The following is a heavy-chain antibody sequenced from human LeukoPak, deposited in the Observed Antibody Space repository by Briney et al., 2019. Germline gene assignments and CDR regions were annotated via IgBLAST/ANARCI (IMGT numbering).Heavy chain of an antibody. D-gene: IGHD3-9*01. CDR1: GFTFSSYA. J-gene: IGHJ4*02. Sequence: PGGSLRLSCAASGFTFSSYAMSWVRQAPGKGLEWVSAISGSGGSTYYADSVKGRFTISRDNSKNTLYLQMNSLRAEDTAVYYCAKRGLRYFDWSRSYYFDYWGQGTQVTVSS. CDR3: AKRGLRYFDWSRSYYFDY. CDR2: ISGSGGST. V-gene: IGHV3-23*01.